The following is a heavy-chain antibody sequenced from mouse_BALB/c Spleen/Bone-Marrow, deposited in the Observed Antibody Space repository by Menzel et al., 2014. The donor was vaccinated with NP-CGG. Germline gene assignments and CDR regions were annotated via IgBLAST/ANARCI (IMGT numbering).Heavy chain of an antibody. CDR2: IWSGGNT. Sequence: VQLQQSGPGLVQPSQSLSITCTVSGFSLTSYGVHWVRQSPGKGLEWLGVIWSGGNTDYNAAFISRLSISKDNSKSQVFFKMNSLQANDTAIYYCARGYSLFFDYWGQGTTLTVSS. CDR1: GFSLTSYG. D-gene: IGHD2-3*01. V-gene: IGHV2-2*02. J-gene: IGHJ2*01. CDR3: ARGYSLFFDY.